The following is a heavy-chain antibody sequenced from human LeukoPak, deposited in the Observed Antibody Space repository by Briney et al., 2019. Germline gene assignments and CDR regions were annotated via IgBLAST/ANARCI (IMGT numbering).Heavy chain of an antibody. CDR1: GFIFGDYA. Sequence: GGSLRLSCTTSGFIFGDYAMSWFRQAPGKGLEWVGFIRSKTYGGAIEYAASVKGRFTISRDDSKSIAYLQMNSLKTEDTAAYYCARDQLGGDPDDYYYYYMDVWGKGTTVIVSS. CDR2: IRSKTYGGAI. CDR3: ARDQLGGDPDDYYYYYMDV. D-gene: IGHD4-17*01. V-gene: IGHV3-49*03. J-gene: IGHJ6*03.